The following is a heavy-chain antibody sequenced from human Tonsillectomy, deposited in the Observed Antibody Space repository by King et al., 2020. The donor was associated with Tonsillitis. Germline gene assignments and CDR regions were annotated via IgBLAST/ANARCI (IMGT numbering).Heavy chain of an antibody. V-gene: IGHV3-21*01. J-gene: IGHJ6*04. CDR1: GLTFSSYT. D-gene: IGHD1-26*01. CDR3: ARDEVGMDV. CDR2: ISSSGSYK. Sequence: QLVQSGGGLVKPGGSLRLSCAASGLTFSSYTMNWVRQAPGKGLEWVSSISSSGSYKYFADSVKGRFTISRDNAKNSLYLQMNSLRAEDTAVYYCARDEVGMDVWGKGTTVTVSS.